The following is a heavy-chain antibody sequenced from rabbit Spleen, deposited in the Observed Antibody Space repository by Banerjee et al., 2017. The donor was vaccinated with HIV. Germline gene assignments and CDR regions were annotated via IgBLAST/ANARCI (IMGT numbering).Heavy chain of an antibody. CDR1: GFIFSDNYV. CDR2: IDAGRHGST. Sequence: QSLEESGGDLFQPGASLTLTCKASGFIFSDNYVMCWVRQAPGKGLESIACIDAGRHGSTYYASWAKGRFTISKTSSTTVTLQMTSLTAADTATYFCAREVLYAAYAGFGDATMYYFDLWGPGTLVTVS. CDR3: AREVLYAAYAGFGDATMYYFDL. V-gene: IGHV1S40*01. D-gene: IGHD6-1*01. J-gene: IGHJ4*01.